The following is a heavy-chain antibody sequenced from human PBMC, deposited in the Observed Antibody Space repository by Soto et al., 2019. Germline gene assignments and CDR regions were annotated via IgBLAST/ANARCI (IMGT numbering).Heavy chain of an antibody. Sequence: GGSLRLSCAASGFTFSSYGMHWVRQAPGKGLEWVAVISYDGSNKYYADSVKGRFTISRDNSKNTLYLQMNSLRAEDTAVYYCAKERYSLHYYYYYGMDGWGQGNTVTVYS. V-gene: IGHV3-30*18. CDR3: AKERYSLHYYYYYGMDG. CDR2: ISYDGSNK. J-gene: IGHJ6*02. D-gene: IGHD1-1*01. CDR1: GFTFSSYG.